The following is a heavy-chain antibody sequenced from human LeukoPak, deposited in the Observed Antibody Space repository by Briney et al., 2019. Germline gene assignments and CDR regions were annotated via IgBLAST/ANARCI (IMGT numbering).Heavy chain of an antibody. D-gene: IGHD2-2*01. Sequence: SVKVSCKASGGTFSSYAISWVRQAPGQGLEWMGGIIPIFGTANYAQKFQGRVTITTDESTSTAYMELSSLRSEDTAVYYCNVVVPAATYFDYWGQGTLVTVSS. V-gene: IGHV1-69*05. CDR2: IIPIFGTA. J-gene: IGHJ4*02. CDR3: NVVVPAATYFDY. CDR1: GGTFSSYA.